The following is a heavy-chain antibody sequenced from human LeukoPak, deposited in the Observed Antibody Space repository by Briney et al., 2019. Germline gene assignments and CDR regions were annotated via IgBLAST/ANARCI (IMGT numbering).Heavy chain of an antibody. CDR1: GFTLSSYW. CDR3: IYYGSGSYYKYYFDY. Sequence: GGSLRLSCAASGFTLSSYWKHWVSQAPGKGLVWVSRINSDGRTTSYADSVKGRFTISRDNAKNTLYLQMNSLRAEDTAVYYCIYYGSGSYYKYYFDYWGQGTLVTVSS. CDR2: INSDGRTT. D-gene: IGHD3-10*01. V-gene: IGHV3-74*01. J-gene: IGHJ4*02.